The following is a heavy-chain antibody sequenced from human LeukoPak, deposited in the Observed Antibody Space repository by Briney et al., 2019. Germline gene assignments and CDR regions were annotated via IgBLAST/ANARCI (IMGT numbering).Heavy chain of an antibody. CDR1: GFTFSSYS. CDR2: ISSSSSYI. J-gene: IGHJ4*02. CDR3: AKDSQDYVWGSYRNHFDY. V-gene: IGHV3-21*01. Sequence: GSLSLSCAASGFTFSSYSMNWVRQAPGKGLEWVSSISSSSSYIYYADSVMGRFTISRDNAKNSLYLQMNSLRAEDTAVYYCAKDSQDYVWGSYRNHFDYWGQGTLVTVSS. D-gene: IGHD3-16*02.